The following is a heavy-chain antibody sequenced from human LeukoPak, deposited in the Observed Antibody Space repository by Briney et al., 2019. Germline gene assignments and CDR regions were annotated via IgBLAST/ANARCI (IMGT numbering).Heavy chain of an antibody. D-gene: IGHD3-10*01. Sequence: GGSLRLSCAASGFTFKYYWLTWVRQAPGKGLEWVANIQQDGSEKYYVDSVKGRFIISRDNAKNSLYLQMNSLRAEDTAVYYCARVRKLRTRGVMDPLDYWGQGTLVTVSS. CDR1: GFTFKYYW. CDR3: ARVRKLRTRGVMDPLDY. V-gene: IGHV3-7*01. J-gene: IGHJ4*02. CDR2: IQQDGSEK.